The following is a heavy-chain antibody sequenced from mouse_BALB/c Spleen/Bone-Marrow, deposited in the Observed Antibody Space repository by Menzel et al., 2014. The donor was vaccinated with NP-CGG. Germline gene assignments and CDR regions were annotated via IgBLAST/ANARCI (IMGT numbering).Heavy chain of an antibody. CDR1: GFNIKDTY. J-gene: IGHJ2*01. V-gene: IGHV14-3*02. CDR3: TRRGFDF. CDR2: VDPENGNI. Sequence: LVESGAELVKPGASVKLSCTAPGFNIKDTYIHRVKRRPEQGLEWIGRVDPENGNIKYDPKFQVKATITADTSSNTAYLQLSSLTSKDTAVYYCTRRGFDFWGQGTTLTVSS.